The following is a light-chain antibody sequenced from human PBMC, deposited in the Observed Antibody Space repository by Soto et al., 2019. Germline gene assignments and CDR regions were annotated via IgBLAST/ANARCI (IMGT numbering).Light chain of an antibody. J-gene: IGKJ5*01. CDR3: QQRSNWPPIT. Sequence: EIVLTQSPATLSLSPGEGATLSCRASQSASSYLAWYQQQHGQAPRLLIYDASNRATGIPARFSGSGSGTDFTLTISSLEPEDFAVYYCQQRSNWPPITFGQGTRLEIK. CDR2: DAS. V-gene: IGKV3-11*01. CDR1: QSASSY.